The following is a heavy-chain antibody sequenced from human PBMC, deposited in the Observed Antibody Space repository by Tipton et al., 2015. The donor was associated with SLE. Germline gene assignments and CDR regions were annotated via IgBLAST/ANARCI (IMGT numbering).Heavy chain of an antibody. CDR1: GYSISSGYY. Sequence: TLSLTCAVSGYSISSGYYWGWIRQPPGKGLEWIGSIYHSGSTYYNPSPKSRVTISVDTSKNQFSLKLSSVTAADTAVYYCAIHTGIVGATPFVYWGQGTLVTVSS. J-gene: IGHJ4*02. D-gene: IGHD1-26*01. V-gene: IGHV4-38-2*01. CDR2: IYHSGST. CDR3: AIHTGIVGATPFVY.